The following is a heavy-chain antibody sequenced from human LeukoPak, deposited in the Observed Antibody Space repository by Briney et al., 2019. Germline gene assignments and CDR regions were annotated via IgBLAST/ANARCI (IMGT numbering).Heavy chain of an antibody. CDR1: GFTFSSYW. J-gene: IGHJ4*02. CDR2: INSDGSST. CDR3: ARQKTSGSYGITFDY. V-gene: IGHV3-74*01. D-gene: IGHD1-26*01. Sequence: PGGSLRLSCAASGFTFSSYWMHWVRQAPGKGLVWVSRINSDGSSTSYADSVKGRFTISRDNAKNTLYLQMNSLRAEDTAVYYCARQKTSGSYGITFDYWGQGTLVTVSS.